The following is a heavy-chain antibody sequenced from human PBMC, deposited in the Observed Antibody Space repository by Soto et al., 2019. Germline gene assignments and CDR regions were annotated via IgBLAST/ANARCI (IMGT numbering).Heavy chain of an antibody. CDR3: ARGRGLYRSSAESYYYSMGV. CDR2: IIPIFGAA. Sequence: ASVKVSCKASGGTFSNYVFNWVRPAPGQGLAWMGGIIPIFGAANYVQKFQGRVTINAHKSTNVAYVVLSGLKSGDTAACSFARGRGLYRSSAESYYYSMGVWGRVTTVTAAS. J-gene: IGHJ6*01. D-gene: IGHD3-10*01. CDR1: GGTFSNYV. V-gene: IGHV1-69*06.